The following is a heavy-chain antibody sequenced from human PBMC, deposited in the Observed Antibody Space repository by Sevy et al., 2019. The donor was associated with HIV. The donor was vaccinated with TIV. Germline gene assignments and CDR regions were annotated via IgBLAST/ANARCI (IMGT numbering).Heavy chain of an antibody. CDR3: ARAMIGETGTAYYYYYGMDV. J-gene: IGHJ6*02. Sequence: GSLRLSCAASGFTFSSYAMHWVRQAPGKGLEWVAVISYDGSNKYYADSVKGRFTISRDNSKNTLYLQMNSLRAEDTAVYYCARAMIGETGTAYYYYYGMDVWGQGTTVTVSS. D-gene: IGHD3-10*02. CDR1: GFTFSSYA. V-gene: IGHV3-30*04. CDR2: ISYDGSNK.